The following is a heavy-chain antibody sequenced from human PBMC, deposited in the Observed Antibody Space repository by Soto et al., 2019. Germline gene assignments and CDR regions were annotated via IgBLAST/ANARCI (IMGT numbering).Heavy chain of an antibody. Sequence: SETLSLTCTVSGGSISSYYWSWIRQPPGKGLEWIGYIYYSGSTNYNPSLKSRVTISVDTSKNQFSLKLSSVTAADTAVYYCATLGSLGYCSGGSCLNDAFDIWGQGTMVTVSS. D-gene: IGHD2-15*01. V-gene: IGHV4-59*01. CDR2: IYYSGST. CDR1: GGSISSYY. CDR3: ATLGSLGYCSGGSCLNDAFDI. J-gene: IGHJ3*02.